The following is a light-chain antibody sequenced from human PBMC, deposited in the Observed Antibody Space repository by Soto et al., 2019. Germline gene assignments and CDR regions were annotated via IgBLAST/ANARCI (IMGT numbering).Light chain of an antibody. V-gene: IGKV1-39*01. CDR1: QSISGY. Sequence: DIQMTQSPSSLSASVGDRVTITCRTSQSISGYLNWYRHKPGKAPTLLIYAASTLQSGVPSRFSGSGSGTDFTLTISNLQPEDFATYYCQQSCSTLPITFGQGTRLEIK. CDR2: AAS. J-gene: IGKJ5*01. CDR3: QQSCSTLPIT.